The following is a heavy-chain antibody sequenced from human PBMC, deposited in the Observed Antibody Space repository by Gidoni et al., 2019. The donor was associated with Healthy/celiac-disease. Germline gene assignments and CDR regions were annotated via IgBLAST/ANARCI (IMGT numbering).Heavy chain of an antibody. D-gene: IGHD6-13*01. CDR2: ISYDGSNK. CDR3: AKDIIAAAGTVWGGGYGMDV. CDR1: GFTFSRYG. J-gene: IGHJ6*02. Sequence: QVQLVESGGGVVQPGRSLSLSCAASGFTFSRYGLHWVRQAPGKGLEWVAVISYDGSNKYYADSVKGRFTISRDNSKNTLYLQMNSLRAEDTAVYYCAKDIIAAAGTVWGGGYGMDVWGQGTTVTVSS. V-gene: IGHV3-30*18.